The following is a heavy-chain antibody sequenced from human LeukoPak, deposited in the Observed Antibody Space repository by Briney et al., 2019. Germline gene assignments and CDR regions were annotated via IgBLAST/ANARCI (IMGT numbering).Heavy chain of an antibody. J-gene: IGHJ4*02. CDR3: ARRPGN. CDR1: GFAVGSNY. D-gene: IGHD1-14*01. V-gene: IGHV3-53*01. Sequence: GGALRLSCLASGFAVGSNYMSWVRQAPGKGLEWVSLIYSGGAIRYADSVKGRFTSSRDSSKNTLFLQTNDLTVEDTARYYCARRPGNWGQGILVTVSS. CDR2: IYSGGAI.